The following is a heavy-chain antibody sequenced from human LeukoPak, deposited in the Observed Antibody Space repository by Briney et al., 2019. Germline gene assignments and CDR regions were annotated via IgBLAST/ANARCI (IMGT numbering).Heavy chain of an antibody. D-gene: IGHD3-9*01. J-gene: IGHJ4*02. Sequence: GGSLRLSCAASGFTFSSYSMNWVRQAPGKGLEWVSYISSSSSTIYYADSVKGRFTISRDNAKNSLYLQMNSLRAEDTAVYYCARVDYDILTGYQDSFFDYWGQGTLVTVSS. V-gene: IGHV3-48*01. CDR2: ISSSSSTI. CDR1: GFTFSSYS. CDR3: ARVDYDILTGYQDSFFDY.